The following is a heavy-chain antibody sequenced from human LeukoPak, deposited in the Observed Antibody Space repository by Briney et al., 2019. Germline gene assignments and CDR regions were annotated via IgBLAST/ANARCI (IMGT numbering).Heavy chain of an antibody. J-gene: IGHJ5*02. CDR2: MNPNSGNT. Sequence: ASVKVSCKASGYTFTSYDINWVRQATGQGLEWMGWMNPNSGNTGYAQQFQGRVTTTRDTSITTAYMELSSLRSEDTAVYYCARGGAFYYDSGGYYWFDPWGQGTLVIVSS. D-gene: IGHD3-22*01. V-gene: IGHV1-8*01. CDR3: ARGGAFYYDSGGYYWFDP. CDR1: GYTFTSYD.